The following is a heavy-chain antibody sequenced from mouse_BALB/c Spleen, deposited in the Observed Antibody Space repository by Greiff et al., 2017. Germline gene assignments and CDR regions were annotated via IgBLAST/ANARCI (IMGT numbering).Heavy chain of an antibody. CDR1: GFNIKDYY. CDR3: ARCSTMITTMAMDY. CDR2: IDPENGNT. V-gene: IGHV14-1*02. Sequence: VQLQQSGAELVRPGALVKLSCKASGFNIKDYYMHWVKQRPEQGLEWIGWIDPENGNTIYDPKFQGKASITADTSSNTAYLQLSSLTSEDTAVYYCARCSTMITTMAMDYWGQGTLVTVSA. J-gene: IGHJ3*01. D-gene: IGHD2-4*01.